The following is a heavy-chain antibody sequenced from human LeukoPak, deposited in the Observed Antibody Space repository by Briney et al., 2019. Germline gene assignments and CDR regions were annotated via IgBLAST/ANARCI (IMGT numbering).Heavy chain of an antibody. CDR3: AKAHQWLVNIFDS. D-gene: IGHD6-19*01. J-gene: IGHJ4*02. CDR1: GFKFDDYA. Sequence: PGGSLRLSCAASGFKFDDYAMHWFRQVPGKGLEWVSGISWNRDKIGYVDSVKGRFIISRDDATNSLYLQMNSLREEDTAIYYCAKAHQWLVNIFDSWGQGTLVAVSS. CDR2: ISWNRDKI. V-gene: IGHV3-9*01.